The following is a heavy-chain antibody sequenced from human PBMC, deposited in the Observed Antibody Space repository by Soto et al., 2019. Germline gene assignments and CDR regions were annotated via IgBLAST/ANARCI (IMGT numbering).Heavy chain of an antibody. CDR3: ARVWFGESSWFDP. D-gene: IGHD3-10*01. V-gene: IGHV4-30-2*01. J-gene: IGHJ5*02. CDR2: ICHSGNT. Sequence: PSETLSLTCTVSGGSITIGGYCWSWIRQPPGQGLEWIGYICHSGNTYYNPSLKSRVTTSLDRSKIQFSLNLSSVTAADTAVYYCARVWFGESSWFDPWGQGTLVTVSS. CDR1: GGSITIGGYC.